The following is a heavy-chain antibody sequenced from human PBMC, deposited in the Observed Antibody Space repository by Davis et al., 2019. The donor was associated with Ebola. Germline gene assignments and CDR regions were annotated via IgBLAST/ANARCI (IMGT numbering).Heavy chain of an antibody. CDR3: ARDYSWKLDY. V-gene: IGHV3-7*01. J-gene: IGHJ4*02. D-gene: IGHD1-1*01. CDR2: MLQDGSEK. CDR1: EFTFSSYS. Sequence: GESLKISCAASEFTFSSYSMNWVRQAPGKGLEWLANMLQDGSEKYFLGPVKGRFTISRDNARNSFYLQMNGLTAEDTAVYYCARDYSWKLDYWGQGILVTVSS.